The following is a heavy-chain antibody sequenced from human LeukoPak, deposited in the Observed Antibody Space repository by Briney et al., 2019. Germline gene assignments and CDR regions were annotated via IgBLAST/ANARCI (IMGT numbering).Heavy chain of an antibody. CDR3: ARHVLVYRREYYFDY. CDR1: GGSISSGSYY. CDR2: IYTSGST. V-gene: IGHV4-61*02. D-gene: IGHD3-10*01. J-gene: IGHJ4*02. Sequence: SETLSLTCTVSGGSISSGSYYWSWIRQPAGKGLEWIGRIYTSGSTNYNPALKSRVTISVDTSKNQFSLKLSFVTAADTAVYYCARHVLVYRREYYFDYWGQGTLVTVSS.